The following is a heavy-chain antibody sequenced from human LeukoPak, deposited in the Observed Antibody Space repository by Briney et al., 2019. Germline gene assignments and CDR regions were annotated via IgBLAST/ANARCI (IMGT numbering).Heavy chain of an antibody. CDR2: IYYSGST. Sequence: SETLSLTCTVSGVSISSYYWSWIRQPPGKGLEWIGYIYYSGSTNYNPSLRSRVTISVDTSKNQFSLKLSSVTAADTAVYYCARGEEWYKHAFDIWGQGTMVTVSS. CDR3: ARGEEWYKHAFDI. V-gene: IGHV4-59*01. J-gene: IGHJ3*02. D-gene: IGHD3-3*01. CDR1: GVSISSYY.